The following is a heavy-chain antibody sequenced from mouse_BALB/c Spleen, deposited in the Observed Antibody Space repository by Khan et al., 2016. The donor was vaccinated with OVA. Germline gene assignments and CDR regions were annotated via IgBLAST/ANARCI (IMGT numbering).Heavy chain of an antibody. V-gene: IGHV1S22*01. J-gene: IGHJ3*01. Sequence: LQQPGSELVRPGASVKLSCKASGYTFTSYWMHWVKQRPGQGLEWIADIYPGSGSTNYDEKFKSKATLTVDTSSNTAYMQLSSVTSADAAVYYCTRWRYWFACWGKGTLVAISA. D-gene: IGHD2-14*01. CDR2: IYPGSGST. CDR3: TRWRYWFAC. CDR1: GYTFTSYW.